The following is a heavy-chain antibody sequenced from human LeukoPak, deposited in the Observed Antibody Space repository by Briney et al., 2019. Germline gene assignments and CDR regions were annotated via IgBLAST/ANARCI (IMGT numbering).Heavy chain of an antibody. V-gene: IGHV1-18*01. Sequence: ASVKVSCKASGYTFTSYDINWVRQATGQGLEWMGWISAYNGNTNYAQKLQGRVTMTTDTSTSTAYMELRSLRSDDTAVYYCARGVPDYYDSSGYDDAFDIWGQGTMVTVSS. D-gene: IGHD3-22*01. J-gene: IGHJ3*02. CDR3: ARGVPDYYDSSGYDDAFDI. CDR1: GYTFTSYD. CDR2: ISAYNGNT.